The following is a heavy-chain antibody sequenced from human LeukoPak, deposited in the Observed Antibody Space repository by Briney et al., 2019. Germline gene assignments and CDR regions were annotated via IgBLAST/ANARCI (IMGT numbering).Heavy chain of an antibody. CDR3: AREDIVVVPAAISPASWFDP. CDR1: GYTFTGYY. J-gene: IGHJ5*02. Sequence: ASVKVSCKASGYTFTGYYMHWVRQAPGQGLEWMGWINPNSGGTNYVQKFQGWVTMTRDTSISTAYMELSRLRSDDTAVYYCAREDIVVVPAAISPASWFDPWGQGTLVTVSS. V-gene: IGHV1-2*04. D-gene: IGHD2-2*01. CDR2: INPNSGGT.